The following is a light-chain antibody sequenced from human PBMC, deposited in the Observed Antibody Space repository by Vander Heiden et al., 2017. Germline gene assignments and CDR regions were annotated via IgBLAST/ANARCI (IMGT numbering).Light chain of an antibody. CDR2: AAT. CDR3: HQYGSSVT. V-gene: IGKV3-20*01. Sequence: EIVLTQSPGTLSVSPGERATLSCRVSQSVSDHYLGWYQQKPGQAPRLLIYAATNRATGIPDRFSGSGSGTDFTLTISRLEPEDFAVYYCHQYGSSVTFGGGTKVEIK. CDR1: QSVSDHY. J-gene: IGKJ4*01.